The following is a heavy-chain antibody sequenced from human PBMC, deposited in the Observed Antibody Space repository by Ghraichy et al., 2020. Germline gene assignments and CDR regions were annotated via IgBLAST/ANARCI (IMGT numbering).Heavy chain of an antibody. J-gene: IGHJ4*02. Sequence: SETLSLTCTVSGGSVSSGSYYWSWIRQPPGKGLEWIGYIYYSGSTNYNPSLKSRVTISVDTSKNQFSLKLSSVTAADTAVYYCAMTYSSSWGTFDYWGQGTLVTVSS. D-gene: IGHD6-13*01. V-gene: IGHV4-61*01. CDR3: AMTYSSSWGTFDY. CDR1: GGSVSSGSYY. CDR2: IYYSGST.